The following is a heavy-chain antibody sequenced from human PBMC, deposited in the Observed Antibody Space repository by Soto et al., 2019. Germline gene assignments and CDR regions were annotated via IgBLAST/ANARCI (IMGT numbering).Heavy chain of an antibody. J-gene: IGHJ4*02. CDR1: GYTFSTYP. V-gene: IGHV1-18*01. CDR2: ISTYNGKT. D-gene: IGHD6-13*01. Sequence: QVQLVQSAAEVKKPGASVKVSCKPSGYTFSTYPISWVRQAPGQGLEWVGWISTYNGKTNYGQNFQGRVTITTDTSNSTAYLDLRNLRSDVTAVYYCARDRVEAALGTFDKWGQGNLVDVSS. CDR3: ARDRVEAALGTFDK.